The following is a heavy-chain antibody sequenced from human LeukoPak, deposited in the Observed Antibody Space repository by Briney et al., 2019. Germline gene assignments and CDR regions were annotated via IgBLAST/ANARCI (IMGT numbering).Heavy chain of an antibody. CDR1: GYTLTSYG. Sequence: ASVKVSCKASGYTLTSYGISWVRQAPGQGLEWMGWISAYNGNTNYAQKLQGRVTMTTDTSTSTAYMELRSLRSDDTAVYYCARVVDTAMVEGYYFDYWGQGTLVTVSS. J-gene: IGHJ4*02. CDR2: ISAYNGNT. CDR3: ARVVDTAMVEGYYFDY. V-gene: IGHV1-18*01. D-gene: IGHD5-18*01.